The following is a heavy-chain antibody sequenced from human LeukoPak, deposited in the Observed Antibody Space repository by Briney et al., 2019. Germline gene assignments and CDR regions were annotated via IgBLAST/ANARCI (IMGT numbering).Heavy chain of an antibody. V-gene: IGHV3-23*01. J-gene: IGHJ6*02. CDR3: AKGYGIYYFYGMDV. Sequence: GGSLRLSCEASGLTFGNYAMSWVRKAPGKGLEWVSAITGSGGSTYYADSVKGRFTISRDNSKNTLYLQMNSLRADDTAVYYCAKGYGIYYFYGMDVWGQGTTVTVSS. CDR1: GLTFGNYA. CDR2: ITGSGGST. D-gene: IGHD5-18*01.